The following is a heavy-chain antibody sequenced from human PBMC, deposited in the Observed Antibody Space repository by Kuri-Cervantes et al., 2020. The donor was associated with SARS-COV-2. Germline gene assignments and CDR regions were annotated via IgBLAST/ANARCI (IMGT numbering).Heavy chain of an antibody. CDR2: FDPEDGET. CDR3: ARYLDWERGIDS. Sequence: ASVKVSWKVSGYTLTELSMHWVRQAPGKGLEWMGGFDPEDGETIYAQKFQGRVTMTRDTSRGTAYMELSSLRSDDTAVYFCARYLDWERGIDSWGQGSLVTVSS. D-gene: IGHD3-9*01. J-gene: IGHJ4*02. CDR1: GYTLTELS. V-gene: IGHV1-24*01.